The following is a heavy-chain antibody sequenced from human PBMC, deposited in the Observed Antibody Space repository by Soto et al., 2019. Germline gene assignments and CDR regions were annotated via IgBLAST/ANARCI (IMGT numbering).Heavy chain of an antibody. CDR2: ISGTGDSS. V-gene: IGHV3-23*01. CDR1: GFTFGSYA. CDR3: AKDNGNYGSGSFSH. J-gene: IGHJ4*02. Sequence: EVQLLESGGGLVQPGGSLRLSCAASGFTFGSYAMSWVRQAPGKGLEWGSLISGTGDSSEYANSVKGRFTISRDYSKTPVFLQMNSLRAEDTAVYFCAKDNGNYGSGSFSHWGQGALVTVSS. D-gene: IGHD3-10*01.